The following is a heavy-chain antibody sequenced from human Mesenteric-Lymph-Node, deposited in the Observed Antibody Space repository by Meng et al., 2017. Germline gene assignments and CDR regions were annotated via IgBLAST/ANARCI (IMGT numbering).Heavy chain of an antibody. CDR3: ARRRGGSGRDC. V-gene: IGHV4-30-4*01. Sequence: QGHLQESGPGLVKPSQTLSLTCTVSGGSISSGDYYWSWIRQPPGKGLEWIGYIYYSGSTYYNPSLKSRVTISVDTSKNQFSLKLSSVTATDTAVYYCARRRGGSGRDCWGQGTLVTVSS. J-gene: IGHJ4*02. CDR1: GGSISSGDYY. D-gene: IGHD3-10*01. CDR2: IYYSGST.